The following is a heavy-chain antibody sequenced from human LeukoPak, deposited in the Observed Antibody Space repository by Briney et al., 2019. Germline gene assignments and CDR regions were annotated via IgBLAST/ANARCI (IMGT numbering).Heavy chain of an antibody. V-gene: IGHV4-39*01. D-gene: IGHD2-2*01. J-gene: IGHJ2*01. CDR3: ARYRYCGSSSCPGKGRYFDL. Sequence: SETLSLTCSVSGGSISSDSTYYWGWIRQPPGRGLDWIGNIYYSGSTYYSPSLKSRVTISVDRSKNQFSLKLTSVTAADTAVYYRARYRYCGSSSCPGKGRYFDLWGRGTLVTVSS. CDR2: IYYSGST. CDR1: GGSISSDSTYY.